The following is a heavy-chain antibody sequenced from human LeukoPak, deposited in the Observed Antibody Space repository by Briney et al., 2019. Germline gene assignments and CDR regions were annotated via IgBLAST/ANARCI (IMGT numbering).Heavy chain of an antibody. D-gene: IGHD3-10*02. J-gene: IGHJ6*04. CDR2: ISSSSSYI. CDR1: GFTFSSYS. V-gene: IGHV3-21*01. CDR3: AELGITMIGGV. Sequence: PGRSLRLSCAASGFTFSSYSMNWVRQAPGKGLEWVSSISSSSSYIYYADSVKGRFTISRDSAKNSLYLQMNSLRAEDTAVYYCAELGITMIGGVWGKGTTVTISS.